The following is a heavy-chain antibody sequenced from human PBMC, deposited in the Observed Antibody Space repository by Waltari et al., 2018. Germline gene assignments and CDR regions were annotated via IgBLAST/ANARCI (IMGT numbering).Heavy chain of an antibody. Sequence: EVQLVESGGGLVQPGRSLRLSCAASGFTFDDYAMHWVRQAPGKGLEWVSGISWNSGSKGCAYSVKGRFTISRDNAKNSLYLQRNSLRAEDTALYYCAKDIYSSGWSNWFDPWGKGTLVTVSS. CDR3: AKDIYSSGWSNWFDP. CDR2: ISWNSGSK. D-gene: IGHD6-19*01. CDR1: GFTFDDYA. V-gene: IGHV3-9*01. J-gene: IGHJ5*02.